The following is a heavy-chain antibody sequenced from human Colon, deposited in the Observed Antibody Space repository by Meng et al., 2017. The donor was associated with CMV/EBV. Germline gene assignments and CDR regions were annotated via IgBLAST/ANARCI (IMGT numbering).Heavy chain of an antibody. CDR3: ARDSHYNFGHDSFDI. Sequence: QGQRVRSGAGVKKPGASVKVSCEASGYRISDYYLHWVRQAPGQGLEWMGWINPKKGDTKYAQKFQGRVSMSRDTSISTAYMELSRLTSDDTAMYYCARDSHYNFGHDSFDIWGQGTMVTVSS. V-gene: IGHV1-2*02. CDR1: GYRISDYY. CDR2: INPKKGDT. D-gene: IGHD1-1*01. J-gene: IGHJ3*02.